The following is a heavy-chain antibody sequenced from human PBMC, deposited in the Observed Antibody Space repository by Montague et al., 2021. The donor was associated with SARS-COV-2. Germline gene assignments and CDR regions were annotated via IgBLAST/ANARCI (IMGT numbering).Heavy chain of an antibody. CDR1: GFIFSSFA. CDR3: AKDMWDLYYFDY. Sequence: SLRLPCAASGFIFSSFAMSWVRQAPGTGLAWVSAVSSSGGNPNYADSVKGRFTMYRATSNNMLYLQMNGLRAEDTAVYYCAKDMWDLYYFDYWGQGTLVTVSS. J-gene: IGHJ4*02. CDR2: VSSSGGNP. V-gene: IGHV3-23*01. D-gene: IGHD1-26*01.